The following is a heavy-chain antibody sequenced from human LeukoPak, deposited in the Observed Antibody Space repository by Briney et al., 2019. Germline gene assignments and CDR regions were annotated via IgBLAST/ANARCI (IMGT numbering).Heavy chain of an antibody. Sequence: GGSLRLSCAASGFTFSSYAMHWVRQAPGKGLEWVAVISYDGSNKYYADSVKGRFTVSRDNSKNTLYLQMNSLRDEDTAVYYCAREYFGTASYGMDVWGQGTTVTVSS. J-gene: IGHJ6*02. CDR3: AREYFGTASYGMDV. CDR2: ISYDGSNK. D-gene: IGHD3-9*01. CDR1: GFTFSSYA. V-gene: IGHV3-30-3*01.